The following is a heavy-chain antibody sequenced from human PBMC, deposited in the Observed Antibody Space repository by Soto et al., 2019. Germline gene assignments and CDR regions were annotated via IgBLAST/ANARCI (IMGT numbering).Heavy chain of an antibody. CDR3: ARWGRTGGVDV. J-gene: IGHJ4*02. CDR2: TSYDGSNN. D-gene: IGHD3-16*01. Sequence: QVQLVESGGGVVQPGTSLRLSCVGSGFTFRSYAIHWVRQAPGKGLEWVALTSYDGSNNFYGYSVKGRFTISRHNSRNTVALHLDSHTLADTDLYYCARWGRTGGVDVWGQGTLVSVSS. V-gene: IGHV3-30*03. CDR1: GFTFRSYA.